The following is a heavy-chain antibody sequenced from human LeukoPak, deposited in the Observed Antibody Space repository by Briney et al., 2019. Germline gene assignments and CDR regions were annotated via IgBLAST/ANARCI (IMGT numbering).Heavy chain of an antibody. Sequence: ASVKVSCKASGGTFSSYAISWVRQAPGQGLEWMGGTIPIFGTANYAQKFQGRVTITADESTSTAYMELSSLRSEDTAVYYCARASGYSSSWPPDDYWGQGTLVTVSS. CDR3: ARASGYSSSWPPDDY. V-gene: IGHV1-69*13. D-gene: IGHD6-13*01. CDR2: TIPIFGTA. CDR1: GGTFSSYA. J-gene: IGHJ4*02.